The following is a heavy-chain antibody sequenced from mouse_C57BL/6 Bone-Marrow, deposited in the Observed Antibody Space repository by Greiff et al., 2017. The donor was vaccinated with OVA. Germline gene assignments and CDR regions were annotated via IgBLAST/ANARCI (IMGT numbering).Heavy chain of an antibody. Sequence: VQLKESGTVLARPGASVKMSCKTSGYTFPSYWLPWVKQRPGQGLACIGALYPGHSDTSYNQKFKGKAKLTAVTSASTAYMELSSLTNEDSAVYYCTSHYYGSSPDYWGQGTTLTVSS. CDR1: GYTFPSYW. D-gene: IGHD1-1*01. CDR2: LYPGHSDT. J-gene: IGHJ2*01. V-gene: IGHV1-5*01. CDR3: TSHYYGSSPDY.